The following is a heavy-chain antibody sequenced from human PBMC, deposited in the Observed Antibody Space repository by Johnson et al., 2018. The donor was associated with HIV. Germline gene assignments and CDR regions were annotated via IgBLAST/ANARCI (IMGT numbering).Heavy chain of an antibody. CDR2: ISYGGSNK. Sequence: QVQLVESGGGVVQPGRSLRLSCAASGFTISSYGMHWVRQAPGKGLEWVAVISYGGSNKYYAESVKGRFTISRDNAKNSLYLQMNSLRVEDTAVYYCAREQATLFFRASGAAFNIWGQGTTVTVSS. CDR1: GFTISSYG. J-gene: IGHJ3*02. CDR3: AREQATLFFRASGAAFNI. V-gene: IGHV3-30*03. D-gene: IGHD3-3*01.